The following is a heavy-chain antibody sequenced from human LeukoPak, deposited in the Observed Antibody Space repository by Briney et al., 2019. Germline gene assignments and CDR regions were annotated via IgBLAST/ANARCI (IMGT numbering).Heavy chain of an antibody. D-gene: IGHD5-24*01. CDR2: IIPIFGTA. Sequence: SVKVSCKASGGTFSSYAISWVRQAPGQGLEWMGGIIPIFGTANYAQKFQGRVTITTDESTSTAYMELSSLRSEDTAVYYCARGEATTPNWFDPWGQGTLVTVSS. CDR3: ARGEATTPNWFDP. V-gene: IGHV1-69*05. J-gene: IGHJ5*02. CDR1: GGTFSSYA.